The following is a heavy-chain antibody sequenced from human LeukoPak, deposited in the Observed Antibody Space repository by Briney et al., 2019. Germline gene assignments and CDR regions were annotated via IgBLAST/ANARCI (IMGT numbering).Heavy chain of an antibody. V-gene: IGHV4-31*03. J-gene: IGHJ4*02. CDR1: GGSISSGDYY. CDR3: ARGRLLDGSGSYYFDY. D-gene: IGHD3-10*01. Sequence: SETLSLTCTVSGGSISSGDYYWSWIRQHPGKGLEWIGYIYYSGSTYYNPSLKSRVTISVDTSKNQFSLKLSSVTAADTAVYYCARGRLLDGSGSYYFDYWGQGTLVTVSS. CDR2: IYYSGST.